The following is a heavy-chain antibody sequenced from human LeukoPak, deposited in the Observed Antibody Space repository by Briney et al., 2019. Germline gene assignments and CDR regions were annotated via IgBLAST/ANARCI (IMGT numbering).Heavy chain of an antibody. D-gene: IGHD2-15*01. V-gene: IGHV1-46*01. J-gene: IGHJ5*02. CDR2: INPSGTWT. CDR1: GHTFSRSY. Sequence: VASVKVSCKASGHTFSRSYMHWVRQAPGQGLEWMGVINPSGTWTSYAQKFRGRITMTTDTSTSTAYMELRSLRSDDTAVYYCARAGYCSGGSCYWFDPWGQGTLVTVSS. CDR3: ARAGYCSGGSCYWFDP.